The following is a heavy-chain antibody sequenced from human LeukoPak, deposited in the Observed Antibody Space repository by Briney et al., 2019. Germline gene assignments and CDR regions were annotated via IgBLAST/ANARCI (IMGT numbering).Heavy chain of an antibody. CDR1: GYTFTGYY. J-gene: IGHJ4*02. Sequence: ASVKVSCKASGYTFTGYYMHWVRQAPGQRLEWMGWINPNSGSTNYAQKFQGRVTITRDTSISTAYMELSRLRSDDTAVYYCARVHYHSKNRNILPYFDSWGQGTLVTVSS. CDR3: ARVHYHSKNRNILPYFDS. CDR2: INPNSGST. V-gene: IGHV1-2*02. D-gene: IGHD3-16*02.